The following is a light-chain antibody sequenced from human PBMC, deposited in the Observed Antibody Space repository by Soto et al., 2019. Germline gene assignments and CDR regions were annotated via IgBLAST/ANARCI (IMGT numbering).Light chain of an antibody. CDR3: QQRHMWPIT. V-gene: IGKV3-15*01. J-gene: IGKJ5*01. CDR1: QSVSST. CDR2: GAS. Sequence: EIVMTQSPATQSVSPGGRATLPCRARQSVSSTLAWYQQKPGQAPRLLIYGASTRATGIPARFSGSGSGTDFTLTISSLEPEDSAVYYCQQRHMWPITFGQGTRLEIK.